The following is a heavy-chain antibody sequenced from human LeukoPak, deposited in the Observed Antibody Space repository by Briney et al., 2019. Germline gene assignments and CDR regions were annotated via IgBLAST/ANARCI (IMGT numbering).Heavy chain of an antibody. J-gene: IGHJ6*03. CDR1: GYSISSGYY. D-gene: IGHD2-2*01. CDR2: IYQSRST. V-gene: IGHV4-38-2*02. Sequence: SETLSLTCTVSGYSISSGYYWGWIRQPPEKGLEWIGSIYQSRSTYYDPSLKSQVTISVDTSNNQFSLKLSSVIAADTAVYYCARTTEGYCSSASCFGFSYSYYMDVWGKGTTVTISS. CDR3: ARTTEGYCSSASCFGFSYSYYMDV.